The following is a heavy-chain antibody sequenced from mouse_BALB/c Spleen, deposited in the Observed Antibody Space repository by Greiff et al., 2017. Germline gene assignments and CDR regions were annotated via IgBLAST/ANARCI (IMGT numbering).Heavy chain of an antibody. CDR2: LWRGGST. CDR3: AKKGGKSYAMDY. V-gene: IGHV2-5-1*01. Sequence: VQLQQSGPSLVQPSQSLSITCTVSGFSLTSYGVHWVRQSPGKGLEWLGVLWRGGSTDYNAAFMSRLSITKDNSKSQVFFKMDSLQADDTAIYCGAKKGGKSYAMDYWGQGTSVTVSS. CDR1: GFSLTSYG. D-gene: IGHD2-1*01. J-gene: IGHJ4*01.